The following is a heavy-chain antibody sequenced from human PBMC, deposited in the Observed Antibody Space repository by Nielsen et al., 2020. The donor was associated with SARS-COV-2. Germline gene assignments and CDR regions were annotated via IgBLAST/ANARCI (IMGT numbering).Heavy chain of an antibody. V-gene: IGHV4-59*01. J-gene: IGHJ3*02. CDR2: IYYSGST. Sequence: WIRQPPGKGPEWIGYIYYSGSTNYNPSLKSRVTISVDTSKNQFSLKLSSVTAADTAMYYCARDRIDAFDIWGQGTMVTVSS. CDR3: ARDRIDAFDI.